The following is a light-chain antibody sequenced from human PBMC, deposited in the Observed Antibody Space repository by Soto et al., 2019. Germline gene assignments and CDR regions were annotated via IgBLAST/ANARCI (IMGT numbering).Light chain of an antibody. CDR2: DVA. Sequence: QSALTQPPSVSDSPGQWITISCTGNSSDVGGSNFVSWYQQHPGTPPKLIIYDVANRPSGVSNRFSGSKSGSTASLIISRLPKEDAADYYCVSYTSSTTYVFGTGTKLTVL. J-gene: IGLJ1*01. CDR1: SSDVGGSNF. CDR3: VSYTSSTTYV. V-gene: IGLV2-14*03.